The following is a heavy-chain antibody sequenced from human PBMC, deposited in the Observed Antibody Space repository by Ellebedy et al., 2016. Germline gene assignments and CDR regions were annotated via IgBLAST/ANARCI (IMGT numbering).Heavy chain of an antibody. J-gene: IGHJ5*02. CDR3: ARRPAAITPFTWFDP. V-gene: IGHV3-48*02. Sequence: GGSLRLXXAASGFTFSSYSMNWVRQAPGKGLEWVSYISSSSSTIYYADSVKGRFTISRDNAKNSLYLQMNSLRDEDTAVYYCARRPAAITPFTWFDPWGQGTLVTVSS. D-gene: IGHD2-2*02. CDR2: ISSSSSTI. CDR1: GFTFSSYS.